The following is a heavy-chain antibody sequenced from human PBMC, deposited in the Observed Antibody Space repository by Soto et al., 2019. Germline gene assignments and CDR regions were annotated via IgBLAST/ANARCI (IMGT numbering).Heavy chain of an antibody. CDR2: ISWNSGSI. J-gene: IGHJ5*02. Sequence: SLRLSCAASGFTFDDYAMHWVRQAPGKGLGWVSGISWNSGSIGYADSVKGRFTISRDNAKNSLYLQMNSLRAEDTALYYCAKDPAPHCSGGSCPLQSWGQGTLVTVSS. V-gene: IGHV3-9*01. CDR1: GFTFDDYA. CDR3: AKDPAPHCSGGSCPLQS. D-gene: IGHD2-15*01.